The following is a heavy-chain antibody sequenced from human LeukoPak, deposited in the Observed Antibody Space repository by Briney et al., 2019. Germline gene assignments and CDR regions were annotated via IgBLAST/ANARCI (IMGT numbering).Heavy chain of an antibody. V-gene: IGHV3-30*18. D-gene: IGHD3-16*01. CDR3: AKERWGRYSSFEY. CDR2: ISYDGSDK. CDR1: GFIFSSYG. Sequence: GGSLRPSCAASGFIFSSYGMHWVRQAPGKGLEWLSVISYDGSDKYYADSVKGRFTVSRDNSKNTLYLQMNSLTVEDTAVYYCAKERWGRYSSFEYWGQGTLVTVSS. J-gene: IGHJ4*02.